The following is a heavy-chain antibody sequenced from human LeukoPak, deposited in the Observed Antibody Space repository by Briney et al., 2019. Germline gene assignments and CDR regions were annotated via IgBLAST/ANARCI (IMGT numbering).Heavy chain of an antibody. CDR2: IKQDGSEK. CDR1: GFSLSKYL. CDR3: AREGLYYGMDV. V-gene: IGHV3-7*01. Sequence: GGSLRLSCVASGFSLSKYLMTWVRQAPGKGLEWVANIKQDGSEKSYVDSVKGRFTISRDNSKNTLYLQMNSLRAEDTAVYYCAREGLYYGMDVWGQGTTVTVSS. J-gene: IGHJ6*02.